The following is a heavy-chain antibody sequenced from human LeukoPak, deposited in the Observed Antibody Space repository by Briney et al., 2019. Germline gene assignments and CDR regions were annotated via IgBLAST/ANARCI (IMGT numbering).Heavy chain of an antibody. CDR2: ISYDGSNK. Sequence: SGRSLRLSCASSGFTFSSYGMHWVRQAPGKGLEWVAVISYDGSNKYYADSVKGRFTISRDNSKNTLYLQMNSLRAEDTDVYYCAKVGRYYYDSSGYFDYWGQGTLVTVSS. CDR1: GFTFSSYG. V-gene: IGHV3-30*18. J-gene: IGHJ4*02. D-gene: IGHD3-22*01. CDR3: AKVGRYYYDSSGYFDY.